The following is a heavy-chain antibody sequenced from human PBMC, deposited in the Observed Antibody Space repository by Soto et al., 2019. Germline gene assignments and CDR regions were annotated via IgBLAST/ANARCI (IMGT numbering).Heavy chain of an antibody. D-gene: IGHD6-13*01. J-gene: IGHJ6*02. V-gene: IGHV1-8*01. CDR3: ARRVYSSSWYYYYYYGMDV. CDR1: GYTFTSYD. Sequence: ASVKVSCKASGYTFTSYDINWVRQATGQGLEWMGWMNPNSGNTGYAQKFQGRVTMTRNTSISTAYMELSSLRSEDTAVYYCARRVYSSSWYYYYYYGMDVWGQGTTVTVPS. CDR2: MNPNSGNT.